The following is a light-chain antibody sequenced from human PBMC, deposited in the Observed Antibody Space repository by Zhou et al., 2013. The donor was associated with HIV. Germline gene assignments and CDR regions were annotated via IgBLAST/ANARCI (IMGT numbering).Light chain of an antibody. CDR2: AAS. J-gene: IGKJ1*01. CDR3: QQYYSSRWT. V-gene: IGKV1-NL1*01. Sequence: DIQMTQSPSALSASVGDRVTITCRASQGISNSLAWYQQKPGKAPKLLLYAASRLESGVPSRFSGSGSGTEYTLTISSLQPEDFATYYCQQYYSSRWTFGQGTKVEIK. CDR1: QGISNS.